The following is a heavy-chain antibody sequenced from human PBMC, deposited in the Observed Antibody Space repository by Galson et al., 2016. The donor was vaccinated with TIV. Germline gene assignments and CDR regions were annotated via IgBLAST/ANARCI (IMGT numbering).Heavy chain of an antibody. V-gene: IGHV1-69-2*01. CDR3: TSGGGSSGSYYFDF. J-gene: IGHJ4*02. CDR2: VDPDNGET. D-gene: IGHD5-12*01. Sequence: VKVSCKVSGYIFTERFIHWVRQAPGEGPEWVGRVDPDNGETLYAEKFQGRVTMAADTSGDTAFMELSNLSSEDTAFVYCTSGGGSSGSYYFDFWGLGTLVTVSS. CDR1: GYIFTERF.